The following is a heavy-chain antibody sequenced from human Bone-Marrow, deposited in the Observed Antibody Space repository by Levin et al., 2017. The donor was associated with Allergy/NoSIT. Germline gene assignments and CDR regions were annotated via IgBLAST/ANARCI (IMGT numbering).Heavy chain of an antibody. CDR3: ARVSGYCSGGSCSSWFDP. D-gene: IGHD2-15*01. CDR2: INPNSGGT. J-gene: IGHJ5*02. Sequence: ASVKVSCKASGYTFTGYYMHWVRQAPGQGLEWMGWINPNSGGTNYAQKFQGRVTMTRDTSISTAYMELSRLRSDDTAVYYCARVSGYCSGGSCSSWFDPWGQGTLVTVSS. V-gene: IGHV1-2*02. CDR1: GYTFTGYY.